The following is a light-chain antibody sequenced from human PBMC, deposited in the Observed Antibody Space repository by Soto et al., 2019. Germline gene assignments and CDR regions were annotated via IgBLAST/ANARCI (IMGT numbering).Light chain of an antibody. J-gene: IGKJ1*01. Sequence: DIQITQSPSSLSASVGDRVTITCRASQSISSYLNWYQQKPGKAPEHLIYAASSLQSGVPSRFSGSGSGPEFTLTISSLQPDDFATYYCQQYHTYSLTFGQGTKVDI. CDR3: QQYHTYSLT. CDR2: AAS. V-gene: IGKV1-39*01. CDR1: QSISSY.